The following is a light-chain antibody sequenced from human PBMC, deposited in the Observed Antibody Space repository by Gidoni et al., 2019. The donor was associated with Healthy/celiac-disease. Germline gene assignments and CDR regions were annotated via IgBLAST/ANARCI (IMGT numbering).Light chain of an antibody. V-gene: IGKV4-1*01. CDR3: QQYYSTPYT. Sequence: DIMMTQSPDSLAVSLGARATINCKSSQSVLYSSNNKNYLAWYQQKPGQPPQLLIYWASTRESGVPDRFSGNGSGTDFTLTISSLQAEDVAVYYCQQYYSTPYTFGQXTKLEIK. J-gene: IGKJ2*01. CDR1: QSVLYSSNNKNY. CDR2: WAS.